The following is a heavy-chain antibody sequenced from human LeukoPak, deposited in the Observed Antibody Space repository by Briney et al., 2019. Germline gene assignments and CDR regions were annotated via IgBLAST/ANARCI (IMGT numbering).Heavy chain of an antibody. CDR2: IWYDGSKK. J-gene: IGHJ4*02. D-gene: IGHD3-3*01. V-gene: IGHV3-33*01. Sequence: PGRSLRLSCEASGFTFSTYGFHWVRQAPGKGLEWVAIIWYDGSKKFYADSVKGRFTISRDNSKNTLYLQMNSLRAEDTAVYYCAREYGYYDFWSDYYRPHYFDSWGQGTLVTVSS. CDR1: GFTFSTYG. CDR3: AREYGYYDFWSDYYRPHYFDS.